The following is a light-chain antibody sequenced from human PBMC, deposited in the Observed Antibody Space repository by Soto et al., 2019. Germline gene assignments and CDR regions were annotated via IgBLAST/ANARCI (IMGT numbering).Light chain of an antibody. CDR1: SGSVSTSHY. CDR3: VLYMGSGIYV. J-gene: IGLJ1*01. CDR2: STT. Sequence: TVVTQEPSFSVSPGGTVTLTCGLNSGSVSTSHYPRWYQQAPGQTPRTLISSTTTRSSGVPDRFSGSILGEKAALTITGAQADDESDYYCVLYMGSGIYVFGPGTKVTVL. V-gene: IGLV8-61*01.